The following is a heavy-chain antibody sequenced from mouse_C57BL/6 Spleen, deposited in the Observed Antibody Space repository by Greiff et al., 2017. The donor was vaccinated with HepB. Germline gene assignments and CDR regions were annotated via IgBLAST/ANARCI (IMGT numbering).Heavy chain of an antibody. J-gene: IGHJ4*01. Sequence: EVQVVESGGDLVKPGGSLKLSCAASGFTFSSYGMSWVRQTPDKRLEWVATLSSGGSYTYYPDSVKGRFSISIDNAKNTLYLQMSSLKSEDTAMYYCARHKTHGSSSYYYAMDYWGQGTSVTVSS. D-gene: IGHD1-1*01. CDR1: GFTFSSYG. CDR2: LSSGGSYT. CDR3: ARHKTHGSSSYYYAMDY. V-gene: IGHV5-6*01.